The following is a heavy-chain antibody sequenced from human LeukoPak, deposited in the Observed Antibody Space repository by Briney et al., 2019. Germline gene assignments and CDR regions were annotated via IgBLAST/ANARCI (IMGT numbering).Heavy chain of an antibody. D-gene: IGHD3-22*01. CDR1: GGSISSSSYY. CDR2: IYYSGST. J-gene: IGHJ6*02. CDR3: ARQGTYYYDSCEVGMDV. V-gene: IGHV4-39*01. Sequence: SETLSLTCAVSGGSISSSSYYWGWIRQPPGKGLEWIGSIYYSGSTYYNPSLKSRVTISVDTSKNQFSLKLSSVTAADTAVYYCARQGTYYYDSCEVGMDVWGQGTTVTVSS.